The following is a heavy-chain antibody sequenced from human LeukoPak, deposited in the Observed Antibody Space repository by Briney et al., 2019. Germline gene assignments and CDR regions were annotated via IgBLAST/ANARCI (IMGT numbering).Heavy chain of an antibody. Sequence: ASVKVSCKVSGYSLTELSMHWVRQAPGKGLEWMGGFDPEDGETIYAQKFQGRVTMTEDTSTDTAYMELSSLRSEDTAVYYCATDRIRIAAELQNAFDIWGQGTMVTVSS. J-gene: IGHJ3*02. D-gene: IGHD6-13*01. CDR1: GYSLTELS. CDR2: FDPEDGET. CDR3: ATDRIRIAAELQNAFDI. V-gene: IGHV1-24*01.